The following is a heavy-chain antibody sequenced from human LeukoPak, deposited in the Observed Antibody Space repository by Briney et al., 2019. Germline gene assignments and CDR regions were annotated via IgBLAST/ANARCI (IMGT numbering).Heavy chain of an antibody. D-gene: IGHD2-21*01. CDR3: ARHPDLRWPRSFDY. Sequence: SETLSLTCAVSAYSISSGYYWGWIGQPPGKGLEWIGSVYQRGSTYYSPSLKSRVTISVDTSNNQFSLKLTSVTAADTAIYYCARHPDLRWPRSFDYWGQGTLVSVSS. CDR1: AYSISSGYY. V-gene: IGHV4-38-2*01. J-gene: IGHJ4*02. CDR2: VYQRGST.